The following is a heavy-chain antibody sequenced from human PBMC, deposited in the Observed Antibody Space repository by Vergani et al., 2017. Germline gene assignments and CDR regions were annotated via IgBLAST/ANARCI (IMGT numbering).Heavy chain of an antibody. J-gene: IGHJ6*02. Sequence: EVQLLESGGGLVQPGGSLRLSCAASGFTFSSYAMSWVRQAPGKGLEWVSAISGSGGSTYYADSVKGRFTISRDNSKNTLYLQMNSLRAEDTAVYYCARGPYYYYYGMDVWGQGTTVTVSS. CDR1: GFTFSSYA. CDR2: ISGSGGST. CDR3: ARGPYYYYYGMDV. V-gene: IGHV3-23*01.